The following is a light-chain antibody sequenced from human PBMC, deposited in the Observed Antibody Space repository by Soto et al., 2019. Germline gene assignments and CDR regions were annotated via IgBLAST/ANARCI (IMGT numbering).Light chain of an antibody. V-gene: IGLV2-14*03. CDR2: DVT. Sequence: QSALTQPASVSGSPGQSIAISCTGTSSDIGGYNYVSWYQQHPGKAPKLLIYDVTHRPSGVSNRFSGSKSGDTASLTISGLQAEDEADYYCSSYTSTSTPHVFGSGTKVTVL. CDR1: SSDIGGYNY. J-gene: IGLJ1*01. CDR3: SSYTSTSTPHV.